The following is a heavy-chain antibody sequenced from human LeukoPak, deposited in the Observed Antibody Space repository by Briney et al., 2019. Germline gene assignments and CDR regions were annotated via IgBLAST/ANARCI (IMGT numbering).Heavy chain of an antibody. J-gene: IGHJ4*02. V-gene: IGHV4-61*02. CDR3: ARVGVLVATISY. D-gene: IGHD5-12*01. Sequence: PSETLSLTCTVSGGSISSGSYYWSWIRQPAGKGLEWIGRVYTSGSTNYNPSLKSRVTISVDTSKNQFSLKLSSVTAADTAVYYCARVGVLVATISYWGQGTLVTVSS. CDR2: VYTSGST. CDR1: GGSISSGSYY.